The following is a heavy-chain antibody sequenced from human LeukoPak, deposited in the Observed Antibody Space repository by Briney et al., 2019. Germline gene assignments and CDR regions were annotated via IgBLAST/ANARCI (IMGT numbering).Heavy chain of an antibody. CDR3: ARGAVYFDY. CDR2: IYYSGST. J-gene: IGHJ4*02. Sequence: KPSETLSLTCTVSGGSISSYYWSWIRQPPGKGLEWIGYIYYSGSTNYNPSLKSRVTISVDTSKNQFSLKLSSVTAADTAVYYCARGAVYFDYWGQGPLVTVSS. V-gene: IGHV4-59*01. CDR1: GGSISSYY.